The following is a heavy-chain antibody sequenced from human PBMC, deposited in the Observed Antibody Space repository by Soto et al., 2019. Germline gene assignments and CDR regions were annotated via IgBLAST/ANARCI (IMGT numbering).Heavy chain of an antibody. CDR3: SSSASTGAKRPDY. V-gene: IGHV3-7*01. Sequence: EVQLVESGGGLVQPGGSLRLSCAASGFTFSGYWMSWVRQAPGKGLEWVATVEEDGSKKYYVDSVTGRFTISRDKGKNSVYVQMNSLRAEERAVCYFSSSASTGAKRPDYWGQGTLVIVSS. D-gene: IGHD1-1*01. CDR2: VEEDGSKK. J-gene: IGHJ4*02. CDR1: GFTFSGYW.